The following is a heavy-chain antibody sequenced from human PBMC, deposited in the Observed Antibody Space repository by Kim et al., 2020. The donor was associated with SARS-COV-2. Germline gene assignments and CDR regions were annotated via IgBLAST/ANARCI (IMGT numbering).Heavy chain of an antibody. Sequence: GGSLRLSCAASGFTFSSYDMHWVRQATGKGLEWVSAIGTAGDTYYPGSVKGRFTISRENAKNSLYLQMNSLRAGDTAVYYCARDRPGGSGRGMDVWGQGTTVTVSS. V-gene: IGHV3-13*04. J-gene: IGHJ6*02. CDR2: IGTAGDT. CDR3: ARDRPGGSGRGMDV. D-gene: IGHD3-10*01. CDR1: GFTFSSYD.